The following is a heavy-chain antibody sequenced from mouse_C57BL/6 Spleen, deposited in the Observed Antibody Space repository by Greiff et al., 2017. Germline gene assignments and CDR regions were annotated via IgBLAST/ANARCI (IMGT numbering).Heavy chain of an antibody. V-gene: IGHV2-3*01. D-gene: IGHD1-1*01. CDR1: GFSLTSYG. CDR2: IWGDGST. CDR3: AKQTLYYGRSGFAY. Sequence: VQLQQSGPGLVAPSQSLSITCTVSGFSLTSYGVSWVRQPPGKGLEWLGVIWGDGSTNYHSALISRLSISKDNSKSQVFLKLNSLQTDDTATYYCAKQTLYYGRSGFAYWGQGTLVTVSA. J-gene: IGHJ3*01.